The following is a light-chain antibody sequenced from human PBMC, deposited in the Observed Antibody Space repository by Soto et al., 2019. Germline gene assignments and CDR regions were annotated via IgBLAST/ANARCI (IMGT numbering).Light chain of an antibody. CDR3: QQYGYSPVT. CDR2: GAS. CDR1: QSVSSSY. Sequence: EIVLTQSPGTLSLSPGERATLSCRASQSVSSSYLAWYQQKPGQAPRLLIYGASSRATGIPDRFSGSGSGTDFTLTISRLEPEDVAGYYGQQYGYSPVTFGPGTKLAIK. V-gene: IGKV3-20*01. J-gene: IGKJ2*01.